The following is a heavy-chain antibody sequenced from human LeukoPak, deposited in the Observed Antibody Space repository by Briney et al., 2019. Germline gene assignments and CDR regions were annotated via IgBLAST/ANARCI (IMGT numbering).Heavy chain of an antibody. CDR1: GFTFSSYW. Sequence: GGSLRLSCAASGFTFSSYWMSWVRQAPGKGLEWVSSISGRGDITYYADSVTGRFTISRDNSKNTLYLQMNSLRVEDTAVYYCARGTVATISLGGYWGQGTLVTVSS. CDR3: ARGTVATISLGGY. D-gene: IGHD5-12*01. CDR2: ISGRGDIT. J-gene: IGHJ4*02. V-gene: IGHV3-23*01.